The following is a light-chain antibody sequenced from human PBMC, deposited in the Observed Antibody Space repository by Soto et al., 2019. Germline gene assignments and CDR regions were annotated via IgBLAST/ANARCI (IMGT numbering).Light chain of an antibody. Sequence: DIQMTQSPSSLSASVGDRVTITCRASQSISTYLNWYQHKPGKAPKVLIYAASSLQSGVPSRFSGSRSGTDFTLTISSLQPEDFATYYCQQSYSAPRTFGQGTKVEIK. CDR2: AAS. J-gene: IGKJ1*01. CDR3: QQSYSAPRT. V-gene: IGKV1-39*01. CDR1: QSISTY.